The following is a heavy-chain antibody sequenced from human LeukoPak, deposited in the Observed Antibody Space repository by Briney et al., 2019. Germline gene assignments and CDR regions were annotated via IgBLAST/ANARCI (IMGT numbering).Heavy chain of an antibody. CDR2: FYYSGST. D-gene: IGHD1-26*01. J-gene: IGHJ4*02. V-gene: IGHV4-39*01. CDR3: ARGLGATTALASDY. CDR1: GGSISSNSNY. Sequence: SETLSLTCTVSGGSISSNSNYWGWMRQPPGKELEWVGSFYYSGSTYYNPSLKSRVTISVHTSKNQFSLQLTSVTAADTAVYYCARGLGATTALASDYWGQGTLVTVSS.